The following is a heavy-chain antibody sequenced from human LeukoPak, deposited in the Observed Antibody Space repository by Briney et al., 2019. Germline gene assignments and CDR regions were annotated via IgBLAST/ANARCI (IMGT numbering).Heavy chain of an antibody. J-gene: IGHJ6*03. V-gene: IGHV3-48*03. CDR3: AREAYYDFWAGGYYYYMDV. CDR2: ISSSGSTI. Sequence: GGSLRLSCAASGFTFSSYEMNWVRQAPGKGLEWVSYISSSGSTIYYADSVKGRFTISRDNAKNSLYLQMNSLRAEDTAVYYCAREAYYDFWAGGYYYYMDVWGKGTTVTVSS. D-gene: IGHD3-3*01. CDR1: GFTFSSYE.